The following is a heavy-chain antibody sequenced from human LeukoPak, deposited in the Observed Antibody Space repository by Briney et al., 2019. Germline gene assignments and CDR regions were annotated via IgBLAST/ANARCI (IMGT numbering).Heavy chain of an antibody. CDR2: ISAYNGNT. V-gene: IGHV1-18*04. Sequence: GASVKVSCKASGYTFTSYGISWVRQAPGQGLEWMGWISAYNGNTNYAQKLQGRVTMTTDTSTSTAYMELRSPRSDDTAVYYCARDSAGYCSSTSCYAEDYWGQGTLVTVSS. CDR3: ARDSAGYCSSTSCYAEDY. J-gene: IGHJ4*02. D-gene: IGHD2-2*01. CDR1: GYTFTSYG.